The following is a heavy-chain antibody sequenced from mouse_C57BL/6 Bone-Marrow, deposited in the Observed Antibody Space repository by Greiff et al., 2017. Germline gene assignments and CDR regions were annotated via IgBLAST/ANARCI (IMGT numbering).Heavy chain of an antibody. D-gene: IGHD1-1*01. CDR1: GYTFTSYG. Sequence: VQLQQSGAELARPGASVKLSCKASGYTFTSYGISWVKQRTGQGLEWIGEIYPRSGNTYYNEKFKGKATLTADKSSSTAYMELRSLTSEDSAVYFCARGPHYGSSYEWAMDYWGQGTSVTVSS. J-gene: IGHJ4*01. CDR2: IYPRSGNT. V-gene: IGHV1-81*01. CDR3: ARGPHYGSSYEWAMDY.